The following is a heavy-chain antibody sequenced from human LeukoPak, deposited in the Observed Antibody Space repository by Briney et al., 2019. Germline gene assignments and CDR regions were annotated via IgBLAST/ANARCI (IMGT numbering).Heavy chain of an antibody. CDR2: ISGHGGTT. V-gene: IGHV3-43*02. CDR1: GFTFGAYA. D-gene: IGHD3-22*01. J-gene: IGHJ3*02. CDR3: AKLEVVPDPWAEALDI. Sequence: GGSLRLSCVASGFTFGAYAMHWVRQAPGKGLEWVSFISGHGGTTYYVDSVKGRFAISRDNTNNSLYLEMNSLTTEDTALYYCAKLEVVPDPWAEALDIWGQGTMVTVSS.